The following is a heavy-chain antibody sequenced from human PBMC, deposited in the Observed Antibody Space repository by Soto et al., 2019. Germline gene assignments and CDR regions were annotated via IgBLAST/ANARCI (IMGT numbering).Heavy chain of an antibody. CDR1: GYTFTSYG. D-gene: IGHD2-8*01. V-gene: IGHV1-18*01. CDR2: ISAYNGNT. J-gene: IGHJ6*02. Sequence: ASVKVSCKASGYTFTSYGISWVRQAPGQGLEWMGWISAYNGNTNYAQKLQGRVTMTTDTSTSTAYMELRSLRSDDTAVYYCAFLDFSYGVSENPPPYYYGMDVWGQGTTVTVSS. CDR3: AFLDFSYGVSENPPPYYYGMDV.